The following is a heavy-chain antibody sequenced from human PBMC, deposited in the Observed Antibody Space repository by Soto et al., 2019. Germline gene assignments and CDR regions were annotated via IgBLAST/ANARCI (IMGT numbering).Heavy chain of an antibody. V-gene: IGHV3-33*01. Sequence: ESGGGVVQPGRSLRLSCAASGFTFSSYGMHWVRQAPGKGLEWVAVIWYDGSNKYYADSVKGRFTISRDNSKNTLYLQMNSLRAEDTAVYYCARWDYDFWCGYYGYFDYWGQGTLVTVSS. CDR3: ARWDYDFWCGYYGYFDY. CDR1: GFTFSSYG. D-gene: IGHD3-3*01. CDR2: IWYDGSNK. J-gene: IGHJ4*02.